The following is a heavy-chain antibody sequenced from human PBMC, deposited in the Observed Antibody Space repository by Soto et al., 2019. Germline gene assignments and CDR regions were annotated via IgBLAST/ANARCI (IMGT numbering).Heavy chain of an antibody. D-gene: IGHD2-2*01. Sequence: QVQLVQSGAEVKKPGSSVKVSCKASGGTFSSYAISWVRQAPGQGLEWMGGIIPIFGTANYAQKVQGRVTITADESTSTAYMELSSLRSEDTAVYYCARVTGCSSTSCYDAHYYYYYGMDVWGQGTTVTVSS. CDR3: ARVTGCSSTSCYDAHYYYYYGMDV. V-gene: IGHV1-69*01. J-gene: IGHJ6*02. CDR1: GGTFSSYA. CDR2: IIPIFGTA.